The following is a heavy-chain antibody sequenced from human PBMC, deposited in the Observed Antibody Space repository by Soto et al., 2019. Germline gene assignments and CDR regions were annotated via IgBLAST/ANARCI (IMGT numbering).Heavy chain of an antibody. CDR1: GFTFSSYG. CDR3: AKDTYYRDSSGYYVFDS. Sequence: QVQLVESGGGVVQPGRSLRLSCAASGFTFSSYGIHWVRQAPGKGLEWVAVISYDGGNNHYADSVQGRFTISRDNSKNTLYLQMNSLRAEDTAVYYCAKDTYYRDSSGYYVFDSWGEGTLVTVSS. J-gene: IGHJ4*02. V-gene: IGHV3-30*18. D-gene: IGHD3-22*01. CDR2: ISYDGGNN.